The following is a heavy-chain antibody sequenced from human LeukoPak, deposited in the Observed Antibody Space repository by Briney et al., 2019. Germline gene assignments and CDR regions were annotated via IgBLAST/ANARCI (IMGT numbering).Heavy chain of an antibody. Sequence: ASVKVSCKASGYTXTGYYMHWVRQAPGQGLEWMGWINPNSGGTNYAQKFQGRVTMTRDTSISTAYMELSRLRSDDTAVYYCARDEALVRYFDWLFQADAFDIWGQGTMVTVSS. J-gene: IGHJ3*02. CDR3: ARDEALVRYFDWLFQADAFDI. V-gene: IGHV1-2*02. D-gene: IGHD3-9*01. CDR2: INPNSGGT. CDR1: GYTXTGYY.